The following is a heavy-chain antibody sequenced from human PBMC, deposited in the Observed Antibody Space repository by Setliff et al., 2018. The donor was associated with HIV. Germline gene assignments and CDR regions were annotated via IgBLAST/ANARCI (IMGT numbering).Heavy chain of an antibody. D-gene: IGHD3-22*01. CDR3: ARHSGLGGYYSPFDY. Sequence: SETLSLTCTVSGGSIKSSSDYWGWIRQPPGKGLEWIGTIYYSGSTSYNPSLKSRVTISVDTSKNQFSLKLSSVTAADTTVYYCARHSGLGGYYSPFDYWGPGTLVTVSS. V-gene: IGHV4-39*01. CDR2: IYYSGST. J-gene: IGHJ4*02. CDR1: GGSIKSSSDY.